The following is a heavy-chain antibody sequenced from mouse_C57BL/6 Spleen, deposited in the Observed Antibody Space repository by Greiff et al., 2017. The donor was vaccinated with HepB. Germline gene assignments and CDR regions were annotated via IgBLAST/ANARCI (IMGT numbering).Heavy chain of an antibody. CDR1: GYSFTDYN. CDR3: SRLEDYDYDGWFAY. J-gene: IGHJ3*01. CDR2: INPNYGTT. V-gene: IGHV1-39*01. Sequence: EVQLQQSGPELVKPGASVKISCKASGYSFTDYNMNWVKQSNGKSLEWIGVINPNYGTTSYNQKFKGKATLTVDKSSSTAYMQLNSLTSEDSAVYYWSRLEDYDYDGWFAYWGQGTLVTVSA. D-gene: IGHD2-4*01.